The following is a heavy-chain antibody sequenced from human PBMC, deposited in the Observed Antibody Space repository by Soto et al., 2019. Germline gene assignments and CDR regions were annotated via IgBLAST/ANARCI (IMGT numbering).Heavy chain of an antibody. CDR2: INHSGST. V-gene: IGHV4-34*01. D-gene: IGHD3-22*01. CDR3: ARASQITYYYDSSGYYPYYFDY. Sequence: PSETLSLTCAVYGGSFSGYYWSWIRQPPGKGLEWIGEINHSGSTNYNPSLKSRVTISVDTSKNQFSLKLSSVTAADTAVYYCARASQITYYYDSSGYYPYYFDYWGQGTLVTVSS. CDR1: GGSFSGYY. J-gene: IGHJ4*02.